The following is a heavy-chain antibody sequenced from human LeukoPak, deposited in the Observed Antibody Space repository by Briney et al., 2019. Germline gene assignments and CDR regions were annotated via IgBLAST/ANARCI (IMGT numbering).Heavy chain of an antibody. Sequence: GGSLRLSCVVSGFTFSESWMSWVRQSPGKGLGWVASLNLDGSDKYYVDSVKGRFTISRDNAKNSLYLQMDSLRVEDTAVYYCAKGKRYPDYWGQGTLVTVSS. D-gene: IGHD1-1*01. J-gene: IGHJ4*02. CDR3: AKGKRYPDY. V-gene: IGHV3-7*03. CDR1: GFTFSESW. CDR2: LNLDGSDK.